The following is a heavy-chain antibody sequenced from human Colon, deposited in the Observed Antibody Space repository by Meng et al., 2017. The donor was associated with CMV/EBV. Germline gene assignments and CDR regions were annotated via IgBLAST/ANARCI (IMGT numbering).Heavy chain of an antibody. CDR1: GFTFSNYW. Sequence: GESLKISCAASGFTFSNYWMTWLRQAPGRGLELVAHIKEDGSEKYFVGSVKGRFTISRDNAKNSLYLQMNGLRDGDTGLYYCARARSPTHFDYWGQGALVTVSS. V-gene: IGHV3-7*01. CDR3: ARARSPTHFDY. J-gene: IGHJ4*02. CDR2: IKEDGSEK.